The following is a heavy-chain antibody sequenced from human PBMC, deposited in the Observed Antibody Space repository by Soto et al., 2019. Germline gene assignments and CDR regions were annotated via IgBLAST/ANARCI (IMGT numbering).Heavy chain of an antibody. CDR1: GGTFSTYA. J-gene: IGHJ6*02. Sequence: SVKVSCKASGGTFSTYAISWVRQAPGQGLEWMGGIIPIFGTANYAQKFQGRVTITADESTSTAYMELSSLRSEDTAVYYCARSAGKLYYYGSGSPESNYYGMDVWGQGTTVTVSS. CDR3: ARSAGKLYYYGSGSPESNYYGMDV. V-gene: IGHV1-69*13. D-gene: IGHD3-10*01. CDR2: IIPIFGTA.